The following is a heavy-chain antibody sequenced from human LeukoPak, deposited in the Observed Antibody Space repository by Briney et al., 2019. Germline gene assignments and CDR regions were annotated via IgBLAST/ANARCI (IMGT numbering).Heavy chain of an antibody. J-gene: IGHJ5*02. CDR2: IYYSGST. CDR1: GGSISSYY. D-gene: IGHD2-15*01. V-gene: IGHV4-59*01. CDR3: ARCLSRWTNWFDP. Sequence: SETLSLTCTVSGGSISSYYWSWIRQPPGKGLEWIGYIYYSGSTNYNPSLKSRVTISVDTSKNQFSLKLGSVTAADTAVYYCARCLSRWTNWFDPWGQGTLVTVSS.